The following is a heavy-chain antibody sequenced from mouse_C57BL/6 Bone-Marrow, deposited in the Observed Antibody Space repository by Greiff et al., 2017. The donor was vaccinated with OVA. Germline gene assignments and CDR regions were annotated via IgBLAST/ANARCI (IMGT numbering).Heavy chain of an antibody. CDR1: GFTFTDYY. D-gene: IGHD2-2*01. Sequence: EVKVVESGGGLVQPGASLRLSCAASGFTFTDYYMSWVRQPPGKAPEWLALIRNKANGYTTEYTASVKGRFTISRDNSQNILYLQMNTLRAEDSATYYCVRGGYGYDRAWFAYWGQGTLVTVSA. V-gene: IGHV7-4*01. CDR2: IRNKANGYTT. CDR3: VRGGYGYDRAWFAY. J-gene: IGHJ3*01.